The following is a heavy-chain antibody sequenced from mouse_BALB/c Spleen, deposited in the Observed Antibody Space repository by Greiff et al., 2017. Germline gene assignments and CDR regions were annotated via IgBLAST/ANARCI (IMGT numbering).Heavy chain of an antibody. CDR2: ISDGGSYT. V-gene: IGHV5-4*02. D-gene: IGHD2-4*01. CDR3: ARGKNYDYETWFAY. CDR1: GFTFSDYY. J-gene: IGHJ3*01. Sequence: EVKLVESGGGLVKPGGSLKLSCAASGFTFSDYYMYWVRQTPEKRLEWVATISDGGSYTYYPDSVKGRFTISRDNAKNNLYLQMSSLKSEDTAMYYCARGKNYDYETWFAYWGQGTLVTVSA.